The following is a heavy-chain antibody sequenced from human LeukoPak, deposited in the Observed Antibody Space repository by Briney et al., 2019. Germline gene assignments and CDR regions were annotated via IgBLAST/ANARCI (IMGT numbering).Heavy chain of an antibody. CDR1: GGSFSGYY. Sequence: SETLSLTCAVYGGSFSGYYWSWIRQPPGKGLEWIGEINHSGSTNYNPSLKSRVTMSVDTSKNQFSLKLSSVTAADTAVYYCARVRIAARRSDWFDPWGQGTLVTVSS. V-gene: IGHV4-34*01. J-gene: IGHJ5*02. CDR3: ARVRIAARRSDWFDP. D-gene: IGHD6-6*01. CDR2: INHSGST.